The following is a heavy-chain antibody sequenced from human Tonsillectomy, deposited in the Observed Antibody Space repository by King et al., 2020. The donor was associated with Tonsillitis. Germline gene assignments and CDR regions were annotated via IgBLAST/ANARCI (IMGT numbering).Heavy chain of an antibody. CDR1: GDSISSGGYS. V-gene: IGHV4-30-2*01. J-gene: IGHJ3*02. CDR2: IYQSGTT. D-gene: IGHD2-15*01. CDR3: AGGGPGDAFDI. Sequence: QLQESGSGLVKPSQTLSLTCTVSGDSISSGGYSWSWIRQPPGKGLEGIGYIYQSGTTNYNPSLKSRVTISADKSNNQFSLRLSSVTAADTAVYYCAGGGPGDAFDIWGQGTMVTVSS.